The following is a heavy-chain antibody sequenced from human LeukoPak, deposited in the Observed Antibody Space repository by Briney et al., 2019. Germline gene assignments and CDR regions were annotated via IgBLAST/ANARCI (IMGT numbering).Heavy chain of an antibody. Sequence: APVKVSCKASGYTFTSYGISWVRQAPGQGLEWMGWISAYNGNTNYAQKLQGRVTMTTDTSTSTAYMELRSLRSDDTAVYYCAINLNYYDSSGYLDYWGQGTLVTVSS. CDR2: ISAYNGNT. V-gene: IGHV1-18*01. J-gene: IGHJ4*02. D-gene: IGHD3-22*01. CDR1: GYTFTSYG. CDR3: AINLNYYDSSGYLDY.